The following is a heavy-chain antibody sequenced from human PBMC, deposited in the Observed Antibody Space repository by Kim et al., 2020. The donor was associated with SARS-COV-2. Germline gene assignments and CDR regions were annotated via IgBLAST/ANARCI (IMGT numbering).Heavy chain of an antibody. CDR1: GGSFSGYY. D-gene: IGHD4-17*01. CDR3: ARRVTVTRLNWFDP. V-gene: IGHV4-34*01. CDR2: INHSGST. J-gene: IGHJ5*02. Sequence: SETLSLTCAVYGGSFSGYYWSWIRQPPGKGLEWIGEINHSGSTNYNPSLKSRVTISVDTSKNQFSLKLSSVTAADTAVYYCARRVTVTRLNWFDPWGQGTLVTVSS.